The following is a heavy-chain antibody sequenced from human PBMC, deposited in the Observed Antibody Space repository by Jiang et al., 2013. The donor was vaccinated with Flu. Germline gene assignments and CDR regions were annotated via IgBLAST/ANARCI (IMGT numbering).Heavy chain of an antibody. CDR3: AKGPYYNGYYFDY. J-gene: IGHJ4*02. Sequence: SGFTFTSYGMHWVRQAPGKGLEWVAVISYDGSNKFYADSVKGRFTISRDISKNTLYLQMNSLRAEDTAVYYCAKGPYYNGYYFDYWGQGTLVTVSS. V-gene: IGHV3-30*18. D-gene: IGHD3-10*01. CDR1: GFTFTSYG. CDR2: ISYDGSNK.